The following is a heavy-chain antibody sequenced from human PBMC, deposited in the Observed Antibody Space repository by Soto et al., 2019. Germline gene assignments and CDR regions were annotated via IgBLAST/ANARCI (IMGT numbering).Heavy chain of an antibody. J-gene: IGHJ4*02. CDR3: ARHSIQAGLFDS. D-gene: IGHD2-2*02. Sequence: EVQLVGTGGGLIQPGGSLRLSCTVSGFTVSNSFLSWVRQPPGKGLEWVSAIFGGGDTYYSDSVKGRFTISRDNSRNTLYLQMTSLRVEDTAVYYCARHSIQAGLFDSWGQGTLVTVSS. CDR1: GFTVSNSF. CDR2: IFGGGDT. V-gene: IGHV3-53*02.